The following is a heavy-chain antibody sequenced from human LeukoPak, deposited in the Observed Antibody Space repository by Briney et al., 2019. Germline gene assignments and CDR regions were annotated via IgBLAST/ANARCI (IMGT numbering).Heavy chain of an antibody. V-gene: IGHV1-46*01. CDR1: GYTFTDYY. Sequence: ASVKVSCKASGYTFTDYYMHWVRQAPGQGLEWMGWINPSGGSTSYAQKFQGRVTMTRDMSTSTAYMELRSLRSDDTAVYYCARVTGDDSSGWYFDYWGQGTLVTVSS. CDR2: INPSGGST. J-gene: IGHJ4*02. CDR3: ARVTGDDSSGWYFDY. D-gene: IGHD6-19*01.